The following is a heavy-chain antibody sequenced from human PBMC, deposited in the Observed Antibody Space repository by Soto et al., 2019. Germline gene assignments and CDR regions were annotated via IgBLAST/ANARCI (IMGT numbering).Heavy chain of an antibody. J-gene: IGHJ6*02. CDR1: GDTFSSYA. Sequence: SVKVSCNASGDTFSSYAIRWVRQAPGKGLEWMGKIIPTFGRTNYAQKFQGRLTISADDSTSTAYMELSSLLSEDTAVYYCARDPLSSFAMDVWGQGTTVTVPS. V-gene: IGHV1-69*13. CDR2: IIPTFGRT. CDR3: ARDPLSSFAMDV. D-gene: IGHD3-10*02.